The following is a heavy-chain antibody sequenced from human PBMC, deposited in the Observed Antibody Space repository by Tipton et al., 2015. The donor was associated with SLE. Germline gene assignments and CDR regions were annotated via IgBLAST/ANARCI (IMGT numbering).Heavy chain of an antibody. J-gene: IGHJ6*03. Sequence: SLRLSCSASGFTFSSYAMHWVRQAPGKGLEYVSAISSNGGSTYYADSVKGRFTISRDNSKNTLYLQMNSLRAEDTAVYYCASGGGSFPMDVWGKGTTVTVSS. D-gene: IGHD2-15*01. CDR2: ISSNGGST. V-gene: IGHV3-64*04. CDR1: GFTFSSYA. CDR3: ASGGGSFPMDV.